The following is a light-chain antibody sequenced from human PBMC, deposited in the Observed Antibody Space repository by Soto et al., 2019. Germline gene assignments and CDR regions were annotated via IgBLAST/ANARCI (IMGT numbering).Light chain of an antibody. CDR1: QSISSW. CDR3: QQYNSYVWT. Sequence: DIQMTQSPSTLSASVGDRVTITCRASQSISSWLAWYQQKPGKAPKLLIYDASSLESGVPSRFSGSGSGTELTLTISSLQPDDFATYYCQQYNSYVWTFGQGTKVEIK. V-gene: IGKV1-5*01. J-gene: IGKJ1*01. CDR2: DAS.